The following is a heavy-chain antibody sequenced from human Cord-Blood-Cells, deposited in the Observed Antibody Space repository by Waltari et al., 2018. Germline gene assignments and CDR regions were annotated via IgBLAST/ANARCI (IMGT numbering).Heavy chain of an antibody. D-gene: IGHD5-18*01. CDR2: INPSGGST. J-gene: IGHJ4*02. V-gene: IGHV1-46*01. CDR3: ARAPYVDTAMADY. Sequence: QVQLVQSGAEVKKPGASVKVSCKASGYTFTSYYMHWVRQAPGQGREGMGIINPSGGSTSYAQKFQGRVTMTRDTSTSTVYMELSSLRSEDTAVYYCARAPYVDTAMADYWGQGTLVTVSS. CDR1: GYTFTSYY.